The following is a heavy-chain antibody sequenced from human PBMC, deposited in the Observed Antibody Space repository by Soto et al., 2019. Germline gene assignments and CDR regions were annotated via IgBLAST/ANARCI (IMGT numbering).Heavy chain of an antibody. Sequence: PSETLSLTCSVSGGSMNSGGYFWSWIRQHPGKGLEWIGYIYYNGDTYYNPSLKSRVAISVDTSKNQFTLNLTSVTAADTAVYYCARGGGSSTGYYYYAMDVWGQGTTVTVSS. CDR2: IYYNGDT. CDR3: ARGGGSSTGYYYYAMDV. V-gene: IGHV4-31*03. D-gene: IGHD6-6*01. CDR1: GGSMNSGGYF. J-gene: IGHJ6*02.